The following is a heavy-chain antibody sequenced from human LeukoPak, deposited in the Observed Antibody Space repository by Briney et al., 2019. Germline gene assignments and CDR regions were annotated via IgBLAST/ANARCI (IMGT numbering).Heavy chain of an antibody. J-gene: IGHJ4*02. CDR2: IYYSGRT. D-gene: IGHD3-3*02. CDR1: GGSISTSSYY. V-gene: IGHV4-39*01. CDR3: ATHSRSGSGGSENAFEI. Sequence: PSETLSLTCTVSGGSISTSSYYWGWIRQPPGKGLEWIGSIYYSGRTYHNPSLKSRVTISVDTSKNQFSLKLSSVTAADTAVYYCATHSRSGSGGSENAFEIWGQGTVVTVSS.